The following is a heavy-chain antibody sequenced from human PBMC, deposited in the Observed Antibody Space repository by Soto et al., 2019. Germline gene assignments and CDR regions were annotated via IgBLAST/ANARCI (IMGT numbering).Heavy chain of an antibody. Sequence: GGSLRLSCAASGFTFSSYAMHWVRQAPGKGLEWVAVISYDGSNKYYADSVKGRFTISRDNSKNTLYLQMNSLRAEDTAVYYCARSRLGVVTAPYYYGMDVWGQGTTVTVSS. J-gene: IGHJ6*02. V-gene: IGHV3-30-3*01. D-gene: IGHD2-21*02. CDR1: GFTFSSYA. CDR3: ARSRLGVVTAPYYYGMDV. CDR2: ISYDGSNK.